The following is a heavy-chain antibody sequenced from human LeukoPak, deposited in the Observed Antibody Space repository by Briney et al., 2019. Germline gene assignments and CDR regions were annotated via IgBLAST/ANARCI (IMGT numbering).Heavy chain of an antibody. Sequence: GGSLRLSCAASGFTFRIYWMSWSGQVPGKGRKWVPNINQDGSEKHYVDSVKGRFTVSRDNTRNSLYLQMNSLRAEDTAVYYCAKDIVPPGLYFDSWGQGALVTVSS. J-gene: IGHJ4*02. D-gene: IGHD2-2*01. CDR3: AKDIVPPGLYFDS. CDR1: GFTFRIYW. V-gene: IGHV3-7*01. CDR2: INQDGSEK.